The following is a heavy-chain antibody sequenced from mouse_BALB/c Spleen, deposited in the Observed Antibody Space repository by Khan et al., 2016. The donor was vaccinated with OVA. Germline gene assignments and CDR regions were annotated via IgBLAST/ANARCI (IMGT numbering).Heavy chain of an antibody. J-gene: IGHJ2*01. CDR3: VRSPVPPYFFDC. V-gene: IGHV1-4*01. CDR2: INPSSGYT. Sequence: QAQLQQPGAELARPGASVKMSCKASGYTFTNYTMHWVKQRPGQGLEWIGYINPSSGYTNYNQTFKDKATLTADKSYSTAYMQLTSLTSENSAVYYCVRSPVPPYFFDCWGQGTTLTVSS. CDR1: GYTFTNYT.